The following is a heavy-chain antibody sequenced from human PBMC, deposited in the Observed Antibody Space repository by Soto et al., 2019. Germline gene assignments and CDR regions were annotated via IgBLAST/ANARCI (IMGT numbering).Heavy chain of an antibody. CDR2: IWHSGYS. CDR3: ASAQRAKEGFEY. J-gene: IGHJ4*02. Sequence: QVHLQESGPGLVKPSGTLSLSCAVSGDSISSSNWWTWVRQPPGKGLEWIAEIWHSGYSNYNPSLRVRVTISVDKSKNQCSLKLRSVTAADTAVYYCASAQRAKEGFEYWGQGTLVTVSS. V-gene: IGHV4-4*02. CDR1: GDSISSSNW.